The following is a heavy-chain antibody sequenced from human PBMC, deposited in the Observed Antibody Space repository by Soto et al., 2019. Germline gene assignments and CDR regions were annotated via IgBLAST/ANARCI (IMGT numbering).Heavy chain of an antibody. CDR2: ISSSSSYI. CDR1: GFNFSSYS. V-gene: IGHV3-21*01. J-gene: IGHJ6*02. Sequence: EVQLVESGGGLVKPGGSLRLSCAASGFNFSSYSMNWVRQAPGKGLEWFSSISSSSSYIYYADSVKCRFTISRDNAKNSLYLQRNSLRAEDTAVYYCARGLRYYDSSGYYRSYYYYGMDVWGQGTTVTVSS. D-gene: IGHD3-22*01. CDR3: ARGLRYYDSSGYYRSYYYYGMDV.